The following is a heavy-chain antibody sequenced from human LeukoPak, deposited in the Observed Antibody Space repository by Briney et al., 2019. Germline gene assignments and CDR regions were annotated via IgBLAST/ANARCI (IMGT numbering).Heavy chain of an antibody. CDR1: GFTFSSYA. J-gene: IGHJ6*02. CDR2: ISGSGGST. Sequence: GGSLRLSCAASGFTFSSYAMSWVRQAPGKGLEWVSAISGSGGSTYYADSVEGRFTISRDNSKNTLYLQMNSLRAEDTAVYYCARRDEYYYYGMDVWGQGTTVTVSS. CDR3: ARRDEYYYYGMDV. V-gene: IGHV3-23*01.